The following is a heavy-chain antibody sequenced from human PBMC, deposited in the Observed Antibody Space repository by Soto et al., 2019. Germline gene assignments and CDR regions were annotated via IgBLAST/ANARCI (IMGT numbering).Heavy chain of an antibody. Sequence: EVQLVESGGGLVQPGRSLRLSCAASGFTFDDYAMQWVRQAPGKGLEWVSGISWNSGSIGYADSVKGRFTISRDNAKNSLYLQMNSLRAEDTALYYCAKGGGGSGSYYYYYYGMDVWGQGTTVTVSS. CDR3: AKGGGGSGSYYYYYYGMDV. D-gene: IGHD3-10*01. CDR1: GFTFDDYA. CDR2: ISWNSGSI. V-gene: IGHV3-9*01. J-gene: IGHJ6*02.